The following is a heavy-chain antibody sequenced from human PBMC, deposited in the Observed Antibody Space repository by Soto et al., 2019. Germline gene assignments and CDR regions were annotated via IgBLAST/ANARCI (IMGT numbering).Heavy chain of an antibody. CDR3: ARGYSSSGEDWFDP. D-gene: IGHD6-13*01. CDR1: GGSISSYY. CDR2: IYYSGST. J-gene: IGHJ5*02. V-gene: IGHV4-59*01. Sequence: PSETLSLTCTVSGGSISSYYSSWIRQPPGKGLEWLGYIYYSGSTNYTPSLKSRVTISVDTSKNQFSLKLSSVTAADTAVYYCARGYSSSGEDWFDPWGQGAQVTVSS.